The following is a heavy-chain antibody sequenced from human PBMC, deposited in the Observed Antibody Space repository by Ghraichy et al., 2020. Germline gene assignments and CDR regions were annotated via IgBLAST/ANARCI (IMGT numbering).Heavy chain of an antibody. CDR2: IYYSGST. CDR3: ARDQGAPVGYYYGMDV. D-gene: IGHD1-26*01. J-gene: IGHJ6*02. V-gene: IGHV4-30-4*01. CDR1: GGSISSGDYY. Sequence: SETLSLTCTVSGGSISSGDYYWNWIRQPPGQGLEWIGYIYYSGSTYTNPSLKSRLTISVDTSKNQFSLKLSSVTAADTAVYYFARDQGAPVGYYYGMDVWGQGTTVTVSS.